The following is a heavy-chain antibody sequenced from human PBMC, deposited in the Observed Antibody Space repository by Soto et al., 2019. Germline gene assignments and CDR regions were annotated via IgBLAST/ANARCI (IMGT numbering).Heavy chain of an antibody. D-gene: IGHD1-20*01. J-gene: IGHJ4*02. CDR3: ARILIIGTTRGSYFDY. V-gene: IGHV3-11*04. Sequence: GGSLRLSCVGSDFTFGDHYFSWVRQAPGKGLEWLAFTSNGKMRFYAKSVEGRTTISRDDAKNSVYLQMNGLRAVDTAVYYCARILIIGTTRGSYFDYWGQGTLVTVSS. CDR1: DFTFGDHY. CDR2: TSNGKMR.